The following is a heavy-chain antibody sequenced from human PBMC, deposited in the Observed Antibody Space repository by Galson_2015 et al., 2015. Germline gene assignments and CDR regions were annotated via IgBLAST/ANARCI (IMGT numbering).Heavy chain of an antibody. CDR3: ARRLSPHSFDI. Sequence: SVKVSCKASGYTFINYGISWVRQAPGQGLEWMGWIRIYNGNTNYAQKVQGRVTVTKDTSTSTAYMELSSLKASDSAMYYCARRLSPHSFDIWGQGTMVTVSS. CDR2: IRIYNGNT. J-gene: IGHJ3*02. CDR1: GYTFINYG. D-gene: IGHD3-16*01. V-gene: IGHV1-18*01.